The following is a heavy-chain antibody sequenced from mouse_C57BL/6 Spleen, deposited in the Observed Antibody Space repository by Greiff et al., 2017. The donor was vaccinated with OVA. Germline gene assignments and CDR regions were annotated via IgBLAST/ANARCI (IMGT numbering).Heavy chain of an antibody. CDR3: VRHRDYDYEAFAY. J-gene: IGHJ3*01. V-gene: IGHV10-1*01. Sequence: EVQVVESGGGLVQPKGSLKLSCAASGFSFNTYAMNWVRQAPGKGLEWVARIRSKSNNYATYYADSVKDRFTISRDDSESMLYLQMNNLKTEDTAMYYCVRHRDYDYEAFAYWGQGTLVTVSA. CDR2: IRSKSNNYAT. D-gene: IGHD2-4*01. CDR1: GFSFNTYA.